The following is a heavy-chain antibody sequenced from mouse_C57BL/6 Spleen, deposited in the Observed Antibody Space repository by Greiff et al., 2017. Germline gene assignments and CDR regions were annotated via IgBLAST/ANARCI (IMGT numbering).Heavy chain of an antibody. CDR3: ANYYGSSPAWFAC. CDR1: GFTFSDYG. CDR2: ISSGSSTI. Sequence: EVNLVESGGGLVKPGGSLKLSCAASGFTFSDYGMHWVRQAPEKGLEWVAYISSGSSTIYYADTVKGRFTISRDNAKNTLFLQMTSLRSEDTAMYYCANYYGSSPAWFACWGQGTLVTVSA. V-gene: IGHV5-17*01. D-gene: IGHD1-1*01. J-gene: IGHJ3*01.